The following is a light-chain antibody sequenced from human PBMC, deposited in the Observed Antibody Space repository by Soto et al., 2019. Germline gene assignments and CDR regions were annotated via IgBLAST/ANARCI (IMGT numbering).Light chain of an antibody. J-gene: IGKJ5*01. CDR2: DAS. V-gene: IGKV1-13*02. CDR1: QGFSSG. Sequence: AIQLTQSPSSLSASVGDRVTITCRASQGFSSGLAWFQQKPGKAPKLLIYDASTLESGVPSRFSGSESGTDFTLTLSGLQPEDFATYYCQQFDTYSIIFGQGTRLEIK. CDR3: QQFDTYSII.